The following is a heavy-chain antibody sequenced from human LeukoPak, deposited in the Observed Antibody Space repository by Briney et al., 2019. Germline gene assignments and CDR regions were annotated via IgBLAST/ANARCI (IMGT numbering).Heavy chain of an antibody. J-gene: IGHJ4*02. D-gene: IGHD6-13*01. CDR1: GFTFSSYS. V-gene: IGHV3-21*01. CDR2: ISSSSSYI. CDR3: ATVMAAAGTQGFDY. Sequence: GGSLRLSCAASGFTFSSYSMSWVRQAPGKGLEWVSSISSSSSYIYYADSVKGRFTISRDNAKNSLYLQMNSLRAEDTAVYYCATVMAAAGTQGFDYWGQGTLVTVSS.